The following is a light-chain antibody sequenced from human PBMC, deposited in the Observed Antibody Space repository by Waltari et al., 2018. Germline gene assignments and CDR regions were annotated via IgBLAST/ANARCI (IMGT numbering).Light chain of an antibody. J-gene: IGLJ2*01. Sequence: QSALTQPASVSGAPGQSITISCSAVTGIGGNSDFFSWYQHHPGKVPKLLIYEVIKRPPDISDRFTGSRSGNTASLTVSGLQAEDEATYYCSSYAGSHTLVFGGGTKLTVL. CDR3: SSYAGSHTLV. V-gene: IGLV2-23*02. CDR1: TGIGGNSDF. CDR2: EVI.